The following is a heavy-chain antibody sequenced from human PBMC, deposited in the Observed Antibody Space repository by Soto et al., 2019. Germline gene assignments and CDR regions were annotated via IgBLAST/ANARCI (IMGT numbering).Heavy chain of an antibody. V-gene: IGHV1-46*01. J-gene: IGHJ4*02. CDR2: INPTSGST. Sequence: QVQLVQSGAEVKKPGASVKVSCKASGYTFTNYYIHWVRQAPGQGLEWMGIINPTSGSTNYAQKFQGRVTLTCGTSTTTVYMELSGLRSEDTAVLYCARDLAAGEHWGQGTLVSVSS. D-gene: IGHD6-13*01. CDR1: GYTFTNYY. CDR3: ARDLAAGEH.